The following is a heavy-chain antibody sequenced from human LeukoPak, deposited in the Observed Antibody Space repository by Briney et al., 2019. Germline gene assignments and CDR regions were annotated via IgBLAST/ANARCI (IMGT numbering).Heavy chain of an antibody. CDR2: FSPRVGAR. Sequence: GRSLRLSCAASGFNFNNYGVNWVRQAPGKGLKWGSSFSPRVGARYYAESVRGRFPVYSDHSQKTVFLHMRSLRLEAPAVYFFPKTPTSGFTLGIDYYIDVWGKGTTGTVSS. CDR3: PKTPTSGFTLGIDYYIDV. CDR1: GFNFNNYG. D-gene: IGHD6-25*01. J-gene: IGHJ6*03. V-gene: IGHV3-23*01.